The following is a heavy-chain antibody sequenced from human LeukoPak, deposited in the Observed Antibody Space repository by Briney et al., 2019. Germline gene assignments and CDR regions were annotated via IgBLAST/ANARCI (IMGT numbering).Heavy chain of an antibody. Sequence: GGSLRLSCAASGFTFSSYAMSWVRQAPGKGLEWVSAISGSGGSTYYADSVKGRFTISRDNSKNTLYLQMNSLRAEDTAVYYCAKSYRLLWAAGYFQHWGQGTLVTVSS. D-gene: IGHD2-2*01. CDR2: ISGSGGST. V-gene: IGHV3-23*01. J-gene: IGHJ1*01. CDR1: GFTFSSYA. CDR3: AKSYRLLWAAGYFQH.